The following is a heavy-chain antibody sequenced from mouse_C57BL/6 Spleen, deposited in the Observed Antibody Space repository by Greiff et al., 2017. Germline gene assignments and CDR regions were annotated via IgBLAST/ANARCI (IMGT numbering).Heavy chain of an antibody. V-gene: IGHV1-59*01. CDR1: GYTFTSYW. CDR2: IDPSDSYT. D-gene: IGHD1-1*01. J-gene: IGHJ1*03. CDR3: ARSTTVDWYFDV. Sequence: QVQLQQPGAELVRPGTSVKLSCKASGYTFTSYWMHWVKQRPGQGLEWIGVIDPSDSYTNYNQKFKGKATLTVDTSSSTAYMQLSSLASEDSAVYYCARSTTVDWYFDVWGTGTTVTVSS.